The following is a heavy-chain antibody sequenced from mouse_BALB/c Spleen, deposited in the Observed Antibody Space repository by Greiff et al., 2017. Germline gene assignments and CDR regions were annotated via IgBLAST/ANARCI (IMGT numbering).Heavy chain of an antibody. V-gene: IGHV7-3*02. CDR1: GFTFTDYY. CDR3: ARRALYYYGSSYFYYAMDY. Sequence: EVQLVESGGGLVQPGGSLRLSCATSGFTFTDYYMSWVRQPPGKALEWLGFIRNKANGYTTEYSASVKGRFTISRDNSQSILYLQMNTLRAEDSATYYCARRALYYYGSSYFYYAMDYWGQGTSVTVSS. J-gene: IGHJ4*01. D-gene: IGHD1-1*01. CDR2: IRNKANGYTT.